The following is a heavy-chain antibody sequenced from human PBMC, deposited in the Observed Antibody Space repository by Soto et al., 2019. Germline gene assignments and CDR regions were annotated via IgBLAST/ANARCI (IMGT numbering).Heavy chain of an antibody. D-gene: IGHD2-21*02. J-gene: IGHJ3*02. V-gene: IGHV4-39*07. Sequence: PSETLSLTCTVSGGSISSNTYYWVWIRQPPGKGLEWIGSIYYSGSTYYNPSLKSRVTISVDTSKNQFSLKLSSVTAADTAVYYCASGVLAYCGGDCHDAFDIWGQGTMVTVSS. CDR2: IYYSGST. CDR3: ASGVLAYCGGDCHDAFDI. CDR1: GGSISSNTYY.